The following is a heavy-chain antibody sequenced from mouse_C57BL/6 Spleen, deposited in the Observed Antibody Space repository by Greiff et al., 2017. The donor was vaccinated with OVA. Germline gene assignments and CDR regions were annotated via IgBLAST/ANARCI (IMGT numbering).Heavy chain of an antibody. CDR1: GYTFTSYW. CDR2: IDPSDSYT. D-gene: IGHD1-1*01. CDR3: ARRYITTVVAHWYFDV. V-gene: IGHV1-59*01. Sequence: QVHVKQPGAELVRPGPSVKLSCKASGYTFTSYWMHWVKQRPGQGLEWIGVIDPSDSYTNYNQKFKGQATLTVDTSSSTAYMQLSSLTSEDSAVYYCARRYITTVVAHWYFDVWGTGTTVTVSS. J-gene: IGHJ1*03.